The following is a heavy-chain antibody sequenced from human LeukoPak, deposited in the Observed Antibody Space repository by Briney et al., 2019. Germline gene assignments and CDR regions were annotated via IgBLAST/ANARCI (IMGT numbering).Heavy chain of an antibody. D-gene: IGHD1-1*01. CDR2: ISGNGGTT. V-gene: IGHV3-23*01. CDR3: ARWEEGRPKLDY. J-gene: IGHJ4*02. Sequence: AGGSLRLSCAASGFIFSSYAMSWVRQAPGKGLEWVSIISGNGGTTYYADSVKGRFTISRDNSKNTLYLQMNSLRAEDTAVYYWARWEEGRPKLDYGGREPLVTFS. CDR1: GFIFSSYA.